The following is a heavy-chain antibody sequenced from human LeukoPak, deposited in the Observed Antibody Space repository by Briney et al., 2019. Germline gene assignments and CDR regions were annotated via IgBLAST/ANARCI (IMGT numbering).Heavy chain of an antibody. J-gene: IGHJ6*04. D-gene: IGHD3-10*02. V-gene: IGHV3-48*03. CDR3: AELGITMIGGV. Sequence: PGGALRLSCAASGFTFSSYEMNSVRQAPGKGVEWVSYIRCDGSILHYADSLKGRFTISRDNAKNSLYLQMNSLRAEDTAVYYCAELGITMIGGVWGKGTTVTISS. CDR2: IRCDGSIL. CDR1: GFTFSSYE.